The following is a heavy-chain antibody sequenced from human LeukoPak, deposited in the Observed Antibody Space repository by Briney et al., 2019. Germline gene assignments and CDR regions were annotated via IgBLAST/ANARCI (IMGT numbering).Heavy chain of an antibody. D-gene: IGHD4-17*01. CDR3: ARLLCTVTTCGAFAI. Sequence: SQTLSLTCAVSGGSISSGGYSWSWIRQPPGKGLEWIGYICHSGSTYYNPSLKSRVTISVDRSKNQFSLKLSSVTAADTAVYYCARLLCTVTTCGAFAIWGQGTMVTVSS. J-gene: IGHJ3*02. CDR2: ICHSGST. CDR1: GGSISSGGYS. V-gene: IGHV4-30-2*01.